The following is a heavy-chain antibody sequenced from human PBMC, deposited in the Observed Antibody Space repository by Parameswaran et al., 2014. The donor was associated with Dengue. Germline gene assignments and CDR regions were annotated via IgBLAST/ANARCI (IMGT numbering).Heavy chain of an antibody. CDR2: ISSSSSYI. CDR3: ARDHGDYPGDY. J-gene: IGHJ4*02. V-gene: IGHV3-21*01. D-gene: IGHD4-17*01. Sequence: GESLKISCAASGFTFSSYSMNWVRQAPGKGLEWVSSISSSSSYIYYADSVKGRFTISRDNAKNSLYLQMNSLRAEDTAVYYCARDHGDYPGDYWGQGTLVTVSS. CDR1: GFTFSSYS.